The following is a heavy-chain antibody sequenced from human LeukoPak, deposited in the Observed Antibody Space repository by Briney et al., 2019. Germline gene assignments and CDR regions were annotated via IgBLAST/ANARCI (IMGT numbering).Heavy chain of an antibody. CDR3: AKSKSIVGATTFDY. CDR2: IRYDGSNQ. V-gene: IGHV3-30*02. Sequence: GRSLRLSCAASGFTFSTYSMHWVRQTPGKGLEWVAFIRYDGSNQDYADSVKGRLTISRDNSKNTLYLQLDSLRTEDTAVYFCAKSKSIVGATTFDYWGQGTLVTVSS. D-gene: IGHD1-26*01. J-gene: IGHJ4*02. CDR1: GFTFSTYS.